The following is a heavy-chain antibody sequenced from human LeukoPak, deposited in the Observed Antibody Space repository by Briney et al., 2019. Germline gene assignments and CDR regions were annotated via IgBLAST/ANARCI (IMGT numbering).Heavy chain of an antibody. J-gene: IGHJ5*02. V-gene: IGHV4-39*01. CDR3: ARNRYYYGSGNYGVPNWFDP. CDR2: IYYSGST. D-gene: IGHD3-10*01. CDR1: GGSISDSSSY. Sequence: PSETLSLTCTVSGGSISDSSSYWGWIRQPPGKGLEWIGTIYYSGSTYYKPSLKSRVTISVDTSKNQFSLRLSSVTAADTAVYYCARNRYYYGSGNYGVPNWFDPWGQGTLVTVSS.